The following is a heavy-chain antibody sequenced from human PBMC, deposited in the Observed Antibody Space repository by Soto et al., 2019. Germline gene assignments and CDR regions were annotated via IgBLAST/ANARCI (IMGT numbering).Heavy chain of an antibody. CDR2: ISGSGGST. D-gene: IGHD3-16*02. J-gene: IGHJ4*02. Sequence: EVQLLESGGGLVQPGGSLRLSCAASGFTFSSYAMSWVRQAPGKGLEWVSAISGSGGSTYYADSVKGRFTISRDNSQNTLYLQMNSLRAEDTAVYYCAKPPQGGELSSPFDYWGQGTLVTVSS. CDR3: AKPPQGGELSSPFDY. CDR1: GFTFSSYA. V-gene: IGHV3-23*01.